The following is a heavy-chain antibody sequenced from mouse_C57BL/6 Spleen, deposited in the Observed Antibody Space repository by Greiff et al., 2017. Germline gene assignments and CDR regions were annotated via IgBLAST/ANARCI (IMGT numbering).Heavy chain of an antibody. CDR1: GYAFSSYW. Sequence: VQVVESGAELVKPGASVKISCKASGYAFSSYWMNWVKQRPGKGLEWIGQIYPGDGDTNYNGKFKGKATLTADKSSSTAYMQLSSLTSEDSSVYFCARWDGSVSFAYWGQGTLVTVSA. CDR2: IYPGDGDT. V-gene: IGHV1-80*01. D-gene: IGHD1-1*01. CDR3: ARWDGSVSFAY. J-gene: IGHJ3*01.